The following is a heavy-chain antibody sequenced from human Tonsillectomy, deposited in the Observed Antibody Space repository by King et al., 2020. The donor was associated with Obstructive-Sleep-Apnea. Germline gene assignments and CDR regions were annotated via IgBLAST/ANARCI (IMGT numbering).Heavy chain of an antibody. D-gene: IGHD1-26*01. CDR3: ARNRGSYSRTYDY. CDR2: ISSYTGNT. CDR1: GYSVTSYG. J-gene: IGHJ4*02. V-gene: IGHV1-18*01. Sequence: VQLVESGGEVKKPGASVKVSCKASGYSVTSYGISWVRQAPGQGLEWMGWISSYTGNTNYTQTLQGRVTMTTDTSTSTAYMELRSLKSDDTAVYYCARNRGSYSRTYDYWGQGTLVTVSS.